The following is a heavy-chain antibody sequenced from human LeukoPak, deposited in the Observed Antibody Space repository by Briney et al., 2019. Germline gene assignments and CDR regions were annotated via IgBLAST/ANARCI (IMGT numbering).Heavy chain of an antibody. CDR1: GFTFTISA. J-gene: IGHJ3*02. CDR3: ATSPGTVGAFDI. V-gene: IGHV1-58*02. D-gene: IGHD3-16*01. CDR2: IVFGCVNT. Sequence: GASVKLSCNASGFTFTISAMQWVRQARGQRLEWIGWIVFGCVNTNYAQKFQERVTITRDMYTSTAYMALSSLRCEDTAVFYCATSPGTVGAFDIWRQGSIVTVSS.